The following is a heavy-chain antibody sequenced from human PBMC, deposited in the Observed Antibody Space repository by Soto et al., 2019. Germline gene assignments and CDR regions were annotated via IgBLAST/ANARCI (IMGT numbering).Heavy chain of an antibody. CDR3: ARNSSSSSWFDS. D-gene: IGHD2-2*01. CDR1: GYTFFSYG. CDR2: ISGYNGNT. V-gene: IGHV1-18*01. J-gene: IGHJ5*01. Sequence: GXSVEVSFKTSGYTFFSYGVGLVRQAPGQGLEWMGWISGYNGNTNYAQKFQARVTMTADTSTRTAYMALRSLRSDDTALYYCARNSSSSSWFDSWGQGTLVTVSS.